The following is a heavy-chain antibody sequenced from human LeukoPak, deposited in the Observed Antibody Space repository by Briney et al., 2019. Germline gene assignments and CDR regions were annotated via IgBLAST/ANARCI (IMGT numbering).Heavy chain of an antibody. D-gene: IGHD3-16*01. CDR1: GFTFSSYA. CDR3: AKDDAWGRYKD. CDR2: ISPSGGIT. J-gene: IGHJ1*01. V-gene: IGHV3-23*01. Sequence: GGSLRLSCAASGFTFSSYAMSWVRQAPGKGLEWVSGISPSGGITYYTDSVKGRFTISRDNSKNTVSLQMNSLRGDDTAVYYCAKDDAWGRYKDWGQGTLVIVSS.